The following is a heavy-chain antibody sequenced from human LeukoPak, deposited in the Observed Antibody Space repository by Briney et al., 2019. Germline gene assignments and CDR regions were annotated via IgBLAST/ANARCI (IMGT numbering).Heavy chain of an antibody. CDR1: GGSISTYY. V-gene: IGHV4-59*08. J-gene: IGHJ3*02. D-gene: IGHD1-1*01. CDR3: AVNLTRHTFDI. CDR2: IYYSGST. Sequence: SETLSLTCTVSGGSISTYYWSWIRQSPGKGLEWIGAIYYSGSTNYNPSLKSRVTISVDTSKNQFSLELSSVTAADTAVYYCAVNLTRHTFDIWGQGTMVTVSS.